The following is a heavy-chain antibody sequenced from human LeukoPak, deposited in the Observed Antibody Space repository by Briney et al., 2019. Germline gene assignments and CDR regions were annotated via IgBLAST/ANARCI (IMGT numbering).Heavy chain of an antibody. CDR1: GFTFSSYS. CDR3: ARGLGGRGKNWFDP. CDR2: ISSSSSYI. J-gene: IGHJ5*02. Sequence: GGSLRLSCAASGFTFSSYSMNWVRQAPGKGLEWVSSISSSSSYIYYADSVKGRFTISRDNAKNSLYLQMNSLRAEDTAVYYCARGLGGRGKNWFDPWGQGTLVTVSS. V-gene: IGHV3-21*01. D-gene: IGHD3-16*01.